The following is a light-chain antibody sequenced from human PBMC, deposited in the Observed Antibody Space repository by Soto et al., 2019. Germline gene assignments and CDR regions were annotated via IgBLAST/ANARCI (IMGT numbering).Light chain of an antibody. J-gene: IGLJ1*01. CDR2: DVS. Sequence: QSVLTQPASVSGSPGQSITISCTGTSCDVGGYNYVSWYQQHPGKAPKLMIYDVSNRPSGVSNRFSGSKSGNTTSLTISGLQAEDEADYYCSSYTSSSTLYVFGTGTKLNVL. CDR3: SSYTSSSTLYV. CDR1: SCDVGGYNY. V-gene: IGLV2-14*01.